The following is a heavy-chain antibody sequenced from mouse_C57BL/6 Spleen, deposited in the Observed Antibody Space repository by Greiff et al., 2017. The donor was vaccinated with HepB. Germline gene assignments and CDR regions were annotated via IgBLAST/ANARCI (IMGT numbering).Heavy chain of an antibody. V-gene: IGHV1-50*01. CDR3: ARRVYDYDGYYAMDY. J-gene: IGHJ4*01. Sequence: QVQLQQPGAELVKPGASVKLSCKASGYTFTSYWMQWVKQRPGQGLEWIGEIDPSDSYTNYNQKFKGKATLTVDTSSSTAYMQLSSLTSADSAVYYCARRVYDYDGYYAMDYWGQGTSVTVSS. D-gene: IGHD2-4*01. CDR2: IDPSDSYT. CDR1: GYTFTSYW.